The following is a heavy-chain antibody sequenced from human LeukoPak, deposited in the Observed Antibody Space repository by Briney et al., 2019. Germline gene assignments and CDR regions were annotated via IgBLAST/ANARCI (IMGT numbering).Heavy chain of an antibody. V-gene: IGHV1-69*05. D-gene: IGHD3-22*01. J-gene: IGHJ4*02. Sequence: SVKVSCKASGGTFSSYAISWVRQAPGQGLEWMGGIIPIFGTANYAQKFQGRVTTTTDESTSTAYMELSSLRSEDTAVYYCASLKDSSGYLDYWGQGTLVTVSS. CDR3: ASLKDSSGYLDY. CDR1: GGTFSSYA. CDR2: IIPIFGTA.